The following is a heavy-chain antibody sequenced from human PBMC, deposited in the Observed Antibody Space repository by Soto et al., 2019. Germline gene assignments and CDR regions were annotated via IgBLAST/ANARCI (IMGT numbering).Heavy chain of an antibody. CDR1: GGSISSSNW. J-gene: IGHJ5*02. D-gene: IGHD3-22*01. CDR3: AKDRGSSGATVRFDP. CDR2: IYHSGST. V-gene: IGHV4-4*02. Sequence: PSETLSLTCAVSGGSISSSNWWSWVRQPPGKGLEWIGEIYHSGSTNYNPSLKSRVTISVDKSKNQFSLKLSSVTAADTAVYYCAKDRGSSGATVRFDPWGQGTLVTVPS.